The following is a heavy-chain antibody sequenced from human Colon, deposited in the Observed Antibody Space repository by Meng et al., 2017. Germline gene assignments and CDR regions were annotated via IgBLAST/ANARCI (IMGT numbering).Heavy chain of an antibody. J-gene: IGHJ4*01. Sequence: LRLSCTVSGGSISSGSYYWSWIRQPAGKGLEWIGRIYTSGSTNYNPSLKSRVTISVDTSKNQFSLKLSSVTAADTAVYYCARERWELQSSDYYFDYWGHGKQVNGAS. D-gene: IGHD1-26*01. CDR1: GGSISSGSYY. V-gene: IGHV4-61*02. CDR3: ARERWELQSSDYYFDY. CDR2: IYTSGST.